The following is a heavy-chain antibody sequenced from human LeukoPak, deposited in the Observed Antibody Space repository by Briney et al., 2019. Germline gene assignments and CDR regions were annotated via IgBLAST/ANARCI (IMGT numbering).Heavy chain of an antibody. J-gene: IGHJ4*02. CDR2: LYYSGRT. V-gene: IGHV4-59*08. CDR3: ARHYSGYPDY. D-gene: IGHD5-12*01. Sequence: PSETLSLTCTVSGDSISSYFWCWIRQPPGKGLEWIGCLYYSGRTNYNPSLKSRVTISVDTSKNQFSLKLSSVTAADTAVYYCARHYSGYPDYWGQGTLVTVSS. CDR1: GDSISSYF.